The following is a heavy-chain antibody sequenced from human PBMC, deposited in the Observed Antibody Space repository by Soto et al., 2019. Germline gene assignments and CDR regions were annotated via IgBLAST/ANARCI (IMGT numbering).Heavy chain of an antibody. CDR2: IWYDGSNK. V-gene: IGHV3-33*01. D-gene: IGHD3-22*01. J-gene: IGHJ4*02. Sequence: GSLRLSCAASGFTFSSYGMHWVRQAPGKGLEWVAVIWYDGSNKYYADSVKGRFTISRDNSKNTLYLQMNSLRAEDTAVYYCASMYDSSGYAIDYWGQGTLVTVSS. CDR3: ASMYDSSGYAIDY. CDR1: GFTFSSYG.